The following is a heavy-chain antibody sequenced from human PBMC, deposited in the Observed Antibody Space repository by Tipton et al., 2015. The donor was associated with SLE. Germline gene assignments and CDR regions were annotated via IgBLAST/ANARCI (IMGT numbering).Heavy chain of an antibody. D-gene: IGHD3-3*01. Sequence: SLRLSCAASGFNFRSYEMNWVRQAPGKGLEWVSYISSRSDTIYYADSVKGRFTISRDNVRNSLYLHLTSLRAEDTAVYYCARECIFGVALGGQGALVTVSS. CDR3: ARECIFGVAL. CDR2: ISSRSDTI. CDR1: GFNFRSYE. V-gene: IGHV3-48*03. J-gene: IGHJ4*02.